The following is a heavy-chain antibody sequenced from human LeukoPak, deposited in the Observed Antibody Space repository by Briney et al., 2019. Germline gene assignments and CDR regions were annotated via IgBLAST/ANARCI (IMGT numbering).Heavy chain of an antibody. V-gene: IGHV1-18*01. CDR2: INTYNGDT. CDR1: GFTFTRYG. J-gene: IGHJ4*02. Sequence: ASVKVSCKASGFTFTRYGISWVRQAPGQGLEWMGWINTYNGDTDYAQKLQGRVTMTTDTSTTTAYMELRRLRSDDTAIYYCARTASYFDYRGQGTLVTVSP. CDR3: ARTASYFDY.